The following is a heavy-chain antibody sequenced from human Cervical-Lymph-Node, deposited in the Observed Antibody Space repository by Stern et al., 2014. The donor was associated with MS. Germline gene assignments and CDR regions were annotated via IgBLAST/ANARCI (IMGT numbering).Heavy chain of an antibody. J-gene: IGHJ4*02. Sequence: VQLVESGPGLVKPSETLSLTCTVSGGSISSSDSYWGWIRQPPGKGLEWIGSFYYSGSTYYNPSLKSRFTISENTSKNQFPLKLASVTAADTALYFCARDGFFYDSSGYYLFDQWGQGTLVTVSS. D-gene: IGHD3-22*01. CDR3: ARDGFFYDSSGYYLFDQ. V-gene: IGHV4-39*01. CDR2: FYYSGST. CDR1: GGSISSSDSY.